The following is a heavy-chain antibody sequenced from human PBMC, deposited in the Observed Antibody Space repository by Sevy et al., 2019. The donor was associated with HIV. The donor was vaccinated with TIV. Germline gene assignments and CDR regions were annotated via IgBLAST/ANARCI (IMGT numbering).Heavy chain of an antibody. CDR2: ISSSGSTI. J-gene: IGHJ5*02. V-gene: IGHV3-11*01. CDR1: GFTFSDYY. D-gene: IGHD3-10*01. CDR3: ASPPPNYSPNNWFDP. Sequence: GSLRLSCAASGFTFSDYYMSWIRQAPGKGLEWVSYISSSGSTIYYADSVKGRFTISRDNAKNSLYLQMNSLRAEDTAVYYCASPPPNYSPNNWFDPWGQGTLVTVSS.